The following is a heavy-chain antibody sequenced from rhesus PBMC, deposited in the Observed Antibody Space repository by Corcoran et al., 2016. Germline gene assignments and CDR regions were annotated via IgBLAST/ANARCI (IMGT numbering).Heavy chain of an antibody. CDR1: GGSLSGSYS. CDR2: VDGKPTTT. D-gene: IGHD3-9*01. Sequence: QVKLLQWGEGLVKPSETLSLSCVVSGGSLSGSYSSTWVLQGPGMGLEWIGCVDGKPTTTPTNPSLTTRDTISKDTFRSQFSLRLSSLTASDTAVYYCARNEYGDYGVGRRFDIWGPGVLVTVSS. J-gene: IGHJ5-1*01. CDR3: ARNEYGDYGVGRRFDI. V-gene: IGHV4-73*01.